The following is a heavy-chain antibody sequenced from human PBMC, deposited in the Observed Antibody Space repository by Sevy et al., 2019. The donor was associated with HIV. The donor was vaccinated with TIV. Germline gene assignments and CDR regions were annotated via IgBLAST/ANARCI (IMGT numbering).Heavy chain of an antibody. CDR1: GYTFTSYG. V-gene: IGHV1-18*01. CDR2: ISAYNGNT. D-gene: IGHD6-6*01. Sequence: ASVKVSCKASGYTFTSYGISWVRQAPGQGLEWMGWISAYNGNTNYAQKLQGRVTMTTDTSTSTAYMELRSLRSDDTAVYYCARHLFVAARRAWFDPWGQGTLVTVSS. CDR3: ARHLFVAARRAWFDP. J-gene: IGHJ5*02.